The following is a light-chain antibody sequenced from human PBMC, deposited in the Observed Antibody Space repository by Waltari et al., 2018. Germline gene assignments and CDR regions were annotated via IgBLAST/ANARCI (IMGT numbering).Light chain of an antibody. Sequence: ELVFTQSPAPLSLSPGERPTLPCRASQSVSSYLAWYQQKPGQAPRLLIYDASNRATGIPARFSGSGSGTDFTLTISSLEPEDFAVYYCQQRSNWPRLTFGGGTKVEIK. CDR2: DAS. CDR3: QQRSNWPRLT. V-gene: IGKV3-11*01. J-gene: IGKJ4*01. CDR1: QSVSSY.